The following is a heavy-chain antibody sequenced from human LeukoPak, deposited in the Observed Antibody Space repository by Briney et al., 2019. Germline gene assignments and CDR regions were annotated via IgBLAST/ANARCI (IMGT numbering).Heavy chain of an antibody. CDR1: GGSISSSSYY. V-gene: IGHV4-39*01. J-gene: IGHJ4*02. CDR3: ARVDFDWTFDY. Sequence: PSETLSLTCTVSGGSISSSSYYWGWIRQPPGKGLEWIGSIYYSGSTYYNPSLKSRVTISVDTSKNQFSLKLSCVTAADTAVYYCARVDFDWTFDYWGQGTLVTVSS. D-gene: IGHD3-9*01. CDR2: IYYSGST.